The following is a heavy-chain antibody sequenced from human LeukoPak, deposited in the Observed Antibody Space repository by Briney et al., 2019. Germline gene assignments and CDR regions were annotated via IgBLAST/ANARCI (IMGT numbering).Heavy chain of an antibody. CDR2: IQDGGSPI. Sequence: GGPLRLSCAASGFTFSSYSMTWVRQAPGKGLEWVSYIQDGGSPIYYADSVKGRFTVSRDNAKNSLSLQMNSLRAEDTAVYYCARGGSSWFSYWGQGTLVTDSS. J-gene: IGHJ4*02. CDR3: ARGGSSWFSY. CDR1: GFTFSSYS. V-gene: IGHV3-48*01. D-gene: IGHD6-13*01.